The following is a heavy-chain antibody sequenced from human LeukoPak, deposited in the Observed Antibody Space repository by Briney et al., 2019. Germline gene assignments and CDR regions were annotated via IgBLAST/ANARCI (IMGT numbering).Heavy chain of an antibody. CDR1: GYTFTGYY. J-gene: IGHJ4*02. D-gene: IGHD2-15*01. Sequence: ASVKVSCKASGYTFTGYYMHWVRQAPRQGLEWMGWINPNSGGTNYAQKFQGRVTMTRDTSISTAYMELSRLRSDDTAVYYCARDPPCSGGSCYQVDYWGQGTLVTVSS. V-gene: IGHV1-2*02. CDR3: ARDPPCSGGSCYQVDY. CDR2: INPNSGGT.